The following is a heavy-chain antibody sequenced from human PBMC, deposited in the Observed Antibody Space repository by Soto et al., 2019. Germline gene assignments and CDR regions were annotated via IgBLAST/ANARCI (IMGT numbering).Heavy chain of an antibody. CDR1: GFTFSSYA. D-gene: IGHD2-21*02. J-gene: IGHJ6*02. CDR3: ARDQVGTYYYYYYGMDV. CDR2: ISYDGSNK. Sequence: GGSLRLSCAASGFTFSSYAMHWVRQAPGKGLEWVAVISYDGSNKYYADSVKGRFTTSRDNSKNTLYLQMNSLRAEDTAVYYCARDQVGTYYYYYYGMDVWGQGTTVTVSS. V-gene: IGHV3-30-3*01.